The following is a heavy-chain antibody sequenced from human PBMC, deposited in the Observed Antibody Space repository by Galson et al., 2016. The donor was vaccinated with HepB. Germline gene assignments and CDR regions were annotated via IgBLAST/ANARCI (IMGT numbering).Heavy chain of an antibody. D-gene: IGHD2-21*02. V-gene: IGHV7-4-1*02. CDR1: GYIFTNYA. CDR2: INTNTGNP. J-gene: IGHJ4*02. Sequence: SVKVSCKASGYIFTNYAMNWVRQAPGQGLEWMGWINTNTGNPTYAQGFTGRFVFSLDTSVSTAYLQISSLKTEDTAVYYCARDPGGTYCGGDCYSAYWGQGALVTVSS. CDR3: ARDPGGTYCGGDCYSAY.